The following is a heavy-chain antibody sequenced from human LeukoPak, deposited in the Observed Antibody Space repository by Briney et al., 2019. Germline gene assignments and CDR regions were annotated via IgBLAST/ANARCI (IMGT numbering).Heavy chain of an antibody. V-gene: IGHV3-30*02. Sequence: GGSLRLSCAASGFTFSSYGMHWVRQAPGKGLEGVAFIRYDGSSKYFADSVQGRFTLLRHNAKNPLSLQMNSLEAEGTAVYYCARGFSGVAAAGTVFDWFDPWGQGTLVTVSS. J-gene: IGHJ5*02. CDR1: GFTFSSYG. CDR2: IRYDGSSK. CDR3: ARGFSGVAAAGTVFDWFDP. D-gene: IGHD6-13*01.